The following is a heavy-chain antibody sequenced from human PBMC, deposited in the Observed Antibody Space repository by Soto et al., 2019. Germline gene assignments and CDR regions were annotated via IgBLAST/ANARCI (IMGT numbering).Heavy chain of an antibody. D-gene: IGHD6-25*01. CDR2: IFHTGGT. V-gene: IGHV4-4*02. CDR3: ARVFSSGSGWMYYFDF. Sequence: QVQLQESGPGLVKPSETLSLTCTVSSDSIAGENWWSWVRQPPGMGLEWIGEIFHTGGTNYNPSLKGRVTKEVDKSKIQFSLKLISATAADTAVYYCARVFSSGSGWMYYFDFWGQGTLVSVSS. J-gene: IGHJ4*02. CDR1: SDSIAGENW.